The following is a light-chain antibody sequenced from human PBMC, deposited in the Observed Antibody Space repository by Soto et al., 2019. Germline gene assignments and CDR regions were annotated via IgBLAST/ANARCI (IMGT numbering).Light chain of an antibody. Sequence: DIQMTQSPSSLSVSVGDRVTITCRASQGISNYLAWYQQKPGKVPKLLMYAASTLQSGVPSRFSGSGSGTDFTLTINSLQPEDVASYYCQSYNSPLLTFGGGTKVEIK. CDR3: QSYNSPLLT. CDR2: AAS. V-gene: IGKV1-27*01. CDR1: QGISNY. J-gene: IGKJ4*01.